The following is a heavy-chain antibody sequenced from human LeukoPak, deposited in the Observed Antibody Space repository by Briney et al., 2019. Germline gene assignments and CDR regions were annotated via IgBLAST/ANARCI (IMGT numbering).Heavy chain of an antibody. CDR3: ARGVSSGSYPPRY. J-gene: IGHJ4*02. V-gene: IGHV4-59*01. D-gene: IGHD1-26*01. Sequence: NPSETQSLTCTVSGGSISSYYWSWIRQPPGKGLEWIGYIYYSGSTNYNPSLKSRVTISVDTSKNQFSLKLNSVTAADTAVYYCARGVSSGSYPPRYWGQGTLVTVSP. CDR2: IYYSGST. CDR1: GGSISSYY.